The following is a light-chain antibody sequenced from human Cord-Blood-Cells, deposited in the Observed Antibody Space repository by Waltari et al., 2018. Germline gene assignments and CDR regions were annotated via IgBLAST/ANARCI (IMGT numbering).Light chain of an antibody. CDR3: CSYAGSSTYV. J-gene: IGLJ1*01. Sequence: QSALTQPASVSGSPGQSIPISCTGTSSDVGSYNLVSWYQQHPGKAPKLMIYEGSQRPSGVSNRFSGSKSGNTASLTSSGLQAEDEADYYCCSYAGSSTYVFGTGTKVTVL. V-gene: IGLV2-23*01. CDR1: SSDVGSYNL. CDR2: EGS.